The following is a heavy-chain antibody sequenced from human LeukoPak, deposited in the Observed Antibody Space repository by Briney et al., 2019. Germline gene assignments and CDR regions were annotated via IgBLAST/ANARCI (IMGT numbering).Heavy chain of an antibody. CDR2: IIPMFGTA. V-gene: IGHV1-69*01. J-gene: IGHJ4*02. CDR3: AKTLGSSGWYDRNDY. D-gene: IGHD6-19*01. CDR1: GGTFSSYA. Sequence: GVSVKVSCKASGGTFSSYAINWVRQAPGQGLEWMGGIIPMFGTASYAQKFQGRVTITADESTSTAYMELSSLRSEDTAVYYCAKTLGSSGWYDRNDYWGLGTLVIVSS.